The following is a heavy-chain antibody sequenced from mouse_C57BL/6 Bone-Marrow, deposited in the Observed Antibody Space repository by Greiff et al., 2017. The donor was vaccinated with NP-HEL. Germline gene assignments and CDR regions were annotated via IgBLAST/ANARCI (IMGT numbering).Heavy chain of an antibody. D-gene: IGHD1-1*01. CDR3: ARGAAYYGSRRNYFDY. Sequence: QVQLKQPGAELVKPGASVKMSCKASGYTFTSYWITWVKQRPGQGLEWIGDIYPGSGSTNYNEKFKSKATLTVDTSSSTAYMQLSSLTSEDSAVYYCARGAAYYGSRRNYFDYWGQGTTLTVSS. CDR2: IYPGSGST. CDR1: GYTFTSYW. V-gene: IGHV1-55*01. J-gene: IGHJ2*01.